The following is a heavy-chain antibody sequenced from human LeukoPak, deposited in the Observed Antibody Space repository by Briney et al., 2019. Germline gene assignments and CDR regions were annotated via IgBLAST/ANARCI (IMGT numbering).Heavy chain of an antibody. CDR2: INHSGST. CDR3: ARAPPIFGVLLDCFDP. Sequence: PSETLSLTCAVYGGSFSRYYWSWIRQPPGKGLEWIGEINHSGSTNYNPSLKSRVTISVDTSKNQVSLKLSSVTAADTAVYYSARAPPIFGVLLDCFDPWGQGTMVTVSS. D-gene: IGHD3-3*01. J-gene: IGHJ5*02. V-gene: IGHV4-34*01. CDR1: GGSFSRYY.